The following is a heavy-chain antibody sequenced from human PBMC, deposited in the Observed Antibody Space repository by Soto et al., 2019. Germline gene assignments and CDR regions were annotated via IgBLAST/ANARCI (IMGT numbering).Heavy chain of an antibody. V-gene: IGHV1-69*13. CDR1: GGTFSSYA. CDR3: ASGLRDYYYYGMDV. J-gene: IGHJ6*02. CDR2: IIPIFGTA. Sequence: SVKVSCKASGGTFSSYAISWVRQAPGQGLEWMGGIIPIFGTAIYAQKFQGRVTITADESTSTAYMELSSLRSEDTAVYYCASGLRDYYYYGMDVWGQGTTVTVSS. D-gene: IGHD4-17*01.